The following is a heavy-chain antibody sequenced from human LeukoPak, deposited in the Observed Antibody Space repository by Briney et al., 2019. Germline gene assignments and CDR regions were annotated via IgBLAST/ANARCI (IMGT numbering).Heavy chain of an antibody. J-gene: IGHJ4*02. Sequence: SETLSLTCTVSGGSISSYYWTWIRQPPGKGLEWIGYIHYSRSTNYNPSLKSRVTMSVDTSKNQFSLKLTSVTAADTAVYYCARLRSSQYYFDYWGQGTLVTVSS. CDR3: ARLRSSQYYFDY. V-gene: IGHV4-59*08. D-gene: IGHD3-10*01. CDR2: IHYSRST. CDR1: GGSISSYY.